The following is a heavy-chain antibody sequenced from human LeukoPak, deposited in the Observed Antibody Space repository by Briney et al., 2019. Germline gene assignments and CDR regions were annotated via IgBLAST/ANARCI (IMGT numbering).Heavy chain of an antibody. J-gene: IGHJ4*02. V-gene: IGHV4-34*01. Sequence: SETLSLTCAVYGGSFSGYYWSWIRQPPGKGLEWIGEINHSGSTNYNPSLKSRVTISVDTSKNQFSLKLSSVTAADTAVYYCAREDSPFYYFDYWGQGTLVTVSS. CDR1: GGSFSGYY. CDR2: INHSGST. CDR3: AREDSPFYYFDY. D-gene: IGHD2-15*01.